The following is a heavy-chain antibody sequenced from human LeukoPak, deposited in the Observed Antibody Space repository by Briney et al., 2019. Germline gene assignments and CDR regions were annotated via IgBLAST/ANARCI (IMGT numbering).Heavy chain of an antibody. CDR1: GFTFSDYY. V-gene: IGHV3-11*04. J-gene: IGHJ4*02. CDR2: ISSSGSTI. Sequence: PGGSLRLSCAASGFTFSDYYMSWIRQAPGKGLEWVSYISSSGSTIYYADSVKGRFTISRDNVKNSTFLQMNSLRAEDTAFYYCAREIIGGASFLDFWGQGTPVTVSP. D-gene: IGHD1-26*01. CDR3: AREIIGGASFLDF.